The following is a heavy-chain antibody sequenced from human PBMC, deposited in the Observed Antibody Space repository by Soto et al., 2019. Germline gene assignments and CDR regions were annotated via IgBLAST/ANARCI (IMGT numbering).Heavy chain of an antibody. CDR1: GFTFSSYA. CDR3: VKNREDVGHSNYTDY. Sequence: EVPVLTSGGGFVHPGGSLRLSCAASGFTFSSYAMSWVRQAPGKGLEWVSSIGGSGGRTFYANSVKGRFTISRDNSKNTLYLQMDSLRAEDTALDYCVKNREDVGHSNYTDYWGQGTLVTVSS. CDR2: IGGSGGRT. V-gene: IGHV3-23*01. J-gene: IGHJ4*02. D-gene: IGHD4-4*01.